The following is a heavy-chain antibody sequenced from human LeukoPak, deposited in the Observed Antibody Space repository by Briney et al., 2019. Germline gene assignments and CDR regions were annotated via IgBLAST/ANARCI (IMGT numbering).Heavy chain of an antibody. D-gene: IGHD4-23*01. Sequence: WASVKVSCKASGYIFTDYYMHWVRQAPGQGLEWMGIINPSDGSTSYAQKFQGRVTMTRDTSTSTVYMELSSLRSEDTAVYYCARVMTTVVTNGAFDIWGQGTMVTVSS. CDR3: ARVMTTVVTNGAFDI. CDR1: GYIFTDYY. V-gene: IGHV1-46*01. J-gene: IGHJ3*02. CDR2: INPSDGST.